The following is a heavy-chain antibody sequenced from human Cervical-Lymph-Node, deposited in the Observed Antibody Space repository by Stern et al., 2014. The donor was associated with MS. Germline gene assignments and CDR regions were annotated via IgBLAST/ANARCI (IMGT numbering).Heavy chain of an antibody. J-gene: IGHJ3*02. D-gene: IGHD1-26*01. V-gene: IGHV5-51*01. CDR3: ARHRWELLDAFDI. Sequence: EMQLVESGAEVKKPGASLKISCKGSGYSFTSYWIGWVRQMPGQGLEWMGIIYPGDSDTRYSPSFQGQVTISADKSISTAYLQWSSLKASDTAMYYCARHRWELLDAFDIWGQGTMVTVSS. CDR2: IYPGDSDT. CDR1: GYSFTSYW.